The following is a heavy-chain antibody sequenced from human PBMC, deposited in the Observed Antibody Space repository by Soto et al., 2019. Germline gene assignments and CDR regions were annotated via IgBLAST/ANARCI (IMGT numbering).Heavy chain of an antibody. Sequence: ASGKVSCKASGYTFTGYYMHWVRQAPGQGLEWMGWINPNSGGTNYAQKFQGWVTMTRDTSISTAYMELSRLRSDDTAVYYCARSYYDSYGMDVWGQGTTVTVSS. CDR2: INPNSGGT. J-gene: IGHJ6*02. V-gene: IGHV1-2*04. CDR1: GYTFTGYY. D-gene: IGHD3-22*01. CDR3: ARSYYDSYGMDV.